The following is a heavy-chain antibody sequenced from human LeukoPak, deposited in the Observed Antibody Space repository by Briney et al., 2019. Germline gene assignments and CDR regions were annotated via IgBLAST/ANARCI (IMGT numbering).Heavy chain of an antibody. J-gene: IGHJ4*02. Sequence: SETLSLTCAVYGGSFSGYYWSWIRQPPGKGLEWIGEISHSGSTTYNPSLKSRVTISVDTSKNQFSLKLSSVTAADTAVYYCARDDDALDYWGQGTLVTVSS. CDR1: GGSFSGYY. V-gene: IGHV4-34*01. D-gene: IGHD1-1*01. CDR3: ARDDDALDY. CDR2: ISHSGST.